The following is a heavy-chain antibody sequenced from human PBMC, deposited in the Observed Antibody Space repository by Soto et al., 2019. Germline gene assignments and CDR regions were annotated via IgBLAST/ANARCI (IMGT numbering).Heavy chain of an antibody. J-gene: IGHJ5*02. D-gene: IGHD2-15*01. V-gene: IGHV1-3*01. CDR1: GYRFLYYP. Sequence: ASVKVACKASGYRFLYYPLHWVRQAPGQRLEWMGWINLGNGNTEYSQNFQDRVTITGDTSANTVYLELSSLSSDDTAIYYCVRERLGGGRCYVNTLDPWGQGNVVTVSS. CDR2: INLGNGNT. CDR3: VRERLGGGRCYVNTLDP.